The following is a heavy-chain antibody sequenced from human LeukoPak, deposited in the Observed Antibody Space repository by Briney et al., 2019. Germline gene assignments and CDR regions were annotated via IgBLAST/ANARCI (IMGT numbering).Heavy chain of an antibody. CDR1: GFTFSSYA. V-gene: IGHV3-23*01. CDR2: ISGSGGST. D-gene: IGHD3-16*01. CDR3: AREGGFTPGGY. Sequence: GGSLRLSCAASGFTFSSYAMSWVRQAPGKGLEWVSAISGSGGSTYYADSVKGRFTISRDNAKNSLYLQMNSLRAEDTAVYYCAREGGFTPGGYWGQGTLVTVSS. J-gene: IGHJ4*02.